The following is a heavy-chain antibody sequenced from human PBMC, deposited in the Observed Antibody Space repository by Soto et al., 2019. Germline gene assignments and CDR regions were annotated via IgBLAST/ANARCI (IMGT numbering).Heavy chain of an antibody. V-gene: IGHV3-23*01. CDR1: GFTFSSYA. CDR3: AKDLFPESYYYDSSGPFDY. CDR2: ISGSGGST. D-gene: IGHD3-22*01. J-gene: IGHJ4*02. Sequence: PGGSLRLSCAASGFTFSSYAMSWVRQAPGKGLEWVSAISGSGGSTYYADSVKGRFTISRDNSKNTLYLQMNSLRAEDTAVYYCAKDLFPESYYYDSSGPFDYWGQGTLVTVSS.